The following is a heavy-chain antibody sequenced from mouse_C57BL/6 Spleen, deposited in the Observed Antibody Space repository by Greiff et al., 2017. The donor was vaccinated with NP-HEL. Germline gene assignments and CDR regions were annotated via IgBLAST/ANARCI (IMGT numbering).Heavy chain of an antibody. J-gene: IGHJ2*01. D-gene: IGHD2-1*01. CDR1: GYSFTDYN. CDR3: ARGTFSGNYPFDY. CDR2: INPNYGTT. V-gene: IGHV1-39*01. Sequence: VQLKESGPELVKPGASVKISCKASGYSFTDYNMNWVKQSNGKSLEWIGVINPNYGTTSYNQKFKGKATLTVDQSSSTAYMQLNSLTSEDSAVYYCARGTFSGNYPFDYWGQGTTLTVSS.